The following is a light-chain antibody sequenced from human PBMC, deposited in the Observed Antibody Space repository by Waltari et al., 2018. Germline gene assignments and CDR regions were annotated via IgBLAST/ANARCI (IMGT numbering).Light chain of an antibody. CDR2: AAS. Sequence: DIQMTQSPSSVSASVGDRVTINCRASQGINDWLAWYQQKPGKAPKLLIYAASTLQSGVPSRFSGSGSGTDFTLTISSLQPEDFATYFCQQADSIPITFGQGTRLEIK. V-gene: IGKV1D-12*01. CDR3: QQADSIPIT. CDR1: QGINDW. J-gene: IGKJ5*01.